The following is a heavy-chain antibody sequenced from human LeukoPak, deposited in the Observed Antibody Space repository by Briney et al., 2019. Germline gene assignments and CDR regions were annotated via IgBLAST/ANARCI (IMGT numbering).Heavy chain of an antibody. D-gene: IGHD3-10*01. Sequence: SETLSLTCTVSGGSISSYYWSWIRQPPGKGLEWIGYIYYSGSTYYNPSLKSRVTISVDTSKNQFSLKLSSVTAADTAVYYCAALLLWFGELPYWGQGTLVTVSS. CDR1: GGSISSYY. J-gene: IGHJ4*02. CDR2: IYYSGST. CDR3: AALLLWFGELPY. V-gene: IGHV4-59*06.